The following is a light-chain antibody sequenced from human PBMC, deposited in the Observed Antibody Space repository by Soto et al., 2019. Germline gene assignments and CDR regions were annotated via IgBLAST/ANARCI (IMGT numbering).Light chain of an antibody. V-gene: IGLV2-8*01. J-gene: IGLJ3*02. Sequence: QSALTQPPSASGSPGQSVTISCTGTSSDVGGYNSISWYQQYPGKAPQLLIYDVSKRPSGVPDRFSGSKSGNTASLTVSGLQAEDEADYYCSSYAGSNNWVFGGGTKLTVL. CDR1: SSDVGGYNS. CDR2: DVS. CDR3: SSYAGSNNWV.